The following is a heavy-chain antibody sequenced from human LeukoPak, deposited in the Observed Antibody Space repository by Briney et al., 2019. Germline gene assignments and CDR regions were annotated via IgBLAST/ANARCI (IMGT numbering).Heavy chain of an antibody. CDR2: MNPNSGNT. V-gene: IGHV1-8*03. CDR1: GYTFTGYY. D-gene: IGHD6-13*01. J-gene: IGHJ6*03. Sequence: ASVKVSCKASGYTFTGYYMHWVRQAPGQGLEWMGWMNPNSGNTGYAQKFQGRVTITRNTSISTAYMELSSLRSEDTAVYYCARGRGYSSSWYRHTAYYMDVWGKGTTVTVSS. CDR3: ARGRGYSSSWYRHTAYYMDV.